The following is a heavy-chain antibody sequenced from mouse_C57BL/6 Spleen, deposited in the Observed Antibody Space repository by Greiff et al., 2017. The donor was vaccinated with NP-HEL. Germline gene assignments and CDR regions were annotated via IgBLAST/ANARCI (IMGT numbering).Heavy chain of an antibody. CDR1: GYTFTSYW. CDR2: IDPSDSYT. J-gene: IGHJ4*01. CDR3: AAIGGYAMDY. V-gene: IGHV1-50*01. Sequence: VQLQQPGAELVKPGASVKLSCKASGYTFTSYWMQWVKQRPGQGLEWIGEIDPSDSYTNYNQKFKGKATLTVDTSSSTAYMQLSSLTSEDSAVYYCAAIGGYAMDYWGQGTSVTVSS.